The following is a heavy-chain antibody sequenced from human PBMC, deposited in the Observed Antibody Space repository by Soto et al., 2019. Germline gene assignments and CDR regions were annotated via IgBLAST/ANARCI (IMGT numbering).Heavy chain of an antibody. D-gene: IGHD5-18*01. J-gene: IGHJ4*02. V-gene: IGHV4-34*01. CDR2: INHLTTT. CDR3: ARGYDTALAPIF. CDR1: GGSFSSYH. Sequence: SETLSLTCAVYGGSFSSYHWSWIRQTPGKGLEWIGEINHLTTTNYNPSLKSRVIISLDTPKNQFSLKLSSVTAADTAVYYCARGYDTALAPIFWGQGIMVTVYS.